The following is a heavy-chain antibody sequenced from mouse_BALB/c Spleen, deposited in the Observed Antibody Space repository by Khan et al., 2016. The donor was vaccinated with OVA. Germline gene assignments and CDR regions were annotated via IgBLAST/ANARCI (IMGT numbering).Heavy chain of an antibody. CDR1: GYSITSDYA. V-gene: IGHV3-2*02. Sequence: EVKLLESGPGLVKPSQSLSLTCTVTGYSITSDYAWNWIRQFPGNKLDWMGYLSYSGSTSYNPSLKSRISITRDTSKNQFFLQLNSVTTEDTATYYCARSIMANWGQGTTLTVSS. J-gene: IGHJ2*01. CDR2: LSYSGST. CDR3: ARSIMAN.